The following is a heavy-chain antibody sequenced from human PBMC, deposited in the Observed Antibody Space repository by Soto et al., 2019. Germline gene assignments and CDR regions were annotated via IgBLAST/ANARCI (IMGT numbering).Heavy chain of an antibody. J-gene: IGHJ5*02. D-gene: IGHD3-3*01. CDR1: GFTFSSYS. V-gene: IGHV3-48*02. CDR3: AGPLETLHWFDP. CDR2: ISSSSSTI. Sequence: GGSLRLSCAASGFTFSSYSMNWVRQAPGKGLEWVSYISSSSSTIYYTDSVKGRFTISRDNAKNSLYLQMNSLRDEDTAVYYCAGPLETLHWFDPWGQGTLVTVSS.